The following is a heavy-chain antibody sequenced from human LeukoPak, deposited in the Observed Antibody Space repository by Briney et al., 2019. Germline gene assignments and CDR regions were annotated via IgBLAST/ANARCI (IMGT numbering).Heavy chain of an antibody. Sequence: PSETLSLTCAVYGGSFSGYYWSWIRQPPGKGLEWIGEINHSGSTNYNPSLKSRVTISVDTSKNQFSLKLSSVTAADTAVYYCARGHYGSGSYYRTGKNWFDPWGQGTLVTVSS. CDR1: GGSFSGYY. V-gene: IGHV4-34*01. CDR2: INHSGST. D-gene: IGHD3-10*01. CDR3: ARGHYGSGSYYRTGKNWFDP. J-gene: IGHJ5*02.